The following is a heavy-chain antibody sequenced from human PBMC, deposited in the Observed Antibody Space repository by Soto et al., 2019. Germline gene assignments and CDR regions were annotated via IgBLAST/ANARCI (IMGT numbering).Heavy chain of an antibody. J-gene: IGHJ4*02. V-gene: IGHV1-46*03. CDR1: GYTFTSYY. Sequence: ASVKVSSKASGYTFTSYYMHWVRQAPGQGLEWMGIINPSGGSTSYAQKFQGRVTMTRDTSTSTVYMELSSLRSVDTAVYYCARFGSEEDDYWGQGTLVTVSS. D-gene: IGHD3-10*01. CDR3: ARFGSEEDDY. CDR2: INPSGGST.